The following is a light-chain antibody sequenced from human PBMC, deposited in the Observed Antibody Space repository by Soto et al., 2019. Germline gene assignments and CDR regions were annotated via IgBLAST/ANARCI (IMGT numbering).Light chain of an antibody. CDR1: QDISNY. Sequence: DIQMTQSPSSLSASVGDRVTIPCQASQDISNYLNWYQQKPGKAPKLLIHVASNLETGVPSRFSGSGSGTDFTFTISSLQPEESATYYCQHYDNLPPGFGQGTRLEI. V-gene: IGKV1-33*01. J-gene: IGKJ5*01. CDR3: QHYDNLPPG. CDR2: VAS.